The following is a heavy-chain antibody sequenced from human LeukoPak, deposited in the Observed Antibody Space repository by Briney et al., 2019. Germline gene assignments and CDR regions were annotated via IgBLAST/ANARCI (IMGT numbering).Heavy chain of an antibody. J-gene: IGHJ3*02. CDR3: TRSASIGSYDAFDI. CDR2: TNAGNGDT. Sequence: GASVKLSCKASGYTFTNYGVHWVRQAPRQRLGWVGSTNAGNGDTKYSQKFRGRITISRDTSASTVYMELSSLRSEDTAVYYCTRSASIGSYDAFDIWGQGTLVTVSS. V-gene: IGHV1-3*01. D-gene: IGHD3-22*01. CDR1: GYTFTNYG.